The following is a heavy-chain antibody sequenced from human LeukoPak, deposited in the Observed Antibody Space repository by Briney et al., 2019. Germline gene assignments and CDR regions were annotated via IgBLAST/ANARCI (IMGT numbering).Heavy chain of an antibody. J-gene: IGHJ5*02. CDR1: GGTFSSYA. D-gene: IGHD1-1*01. Sequence: PSVKVSCKASGGTFSSYAISWVRQAPGQGLEWMGGIIPIFGTANYAQKFQGRVTITTDESTSTAYMELSSLRSEDTAVYYCAGEVQLERENWFDPWGQGTLVTVSS. CDR3: AGEVQLERENWFDP. CDR2: IIPIFGTA. V-gene: IGHV1-69*05.